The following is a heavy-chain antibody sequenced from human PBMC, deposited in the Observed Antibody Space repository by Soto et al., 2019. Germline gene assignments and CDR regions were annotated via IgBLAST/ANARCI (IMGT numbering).Heavy chain of an antibody. CDR1: GGSISNYY. J-gene: IGHJ5*02. CDR2: MYYNGNI. Sequence: SETLSLTCNVSGGSISNYYWTWVRQSPEKGLEWIGYMYYNGNINYNPPLKSRVTISIDTSKNQFSLTLKSVTAADTAVYYCASGGNWFDPWGQGVLVTVSS. CDR3: ASGGNWFDP. V-gene: IGHV4-59*01. D-gene: IGHD3-16*01.